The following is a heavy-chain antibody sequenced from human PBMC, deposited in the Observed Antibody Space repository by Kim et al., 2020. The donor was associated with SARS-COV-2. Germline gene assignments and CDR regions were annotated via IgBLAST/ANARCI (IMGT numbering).Heavy chain of an antibody. D-gene: IGHD3-10*01. CDR1: GGSISSYY. CDR2: IYYSGST. V-gene: IGHV4-59*01. Sequence: SETLSLTCTVSGGSISSYYWSWIRQPPGKGLEWIGYIYYSGSTNYNPSLKSRVTISVDTSKNQFSLKLSSVTAADTAVYYCARAVTMVRGKGAFDIWGQGTMVTVSS. J-gene: IGHJ3*02. CDR3: ARAVTMVRGKGAFDI.